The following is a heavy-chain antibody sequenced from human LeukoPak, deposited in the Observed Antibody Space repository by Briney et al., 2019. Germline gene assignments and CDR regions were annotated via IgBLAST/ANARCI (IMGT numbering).Heavy chain of an antibody. CDR2: MNPDSGNT. V-gene: IGHV1-8*03. CDR1: GYTFTSYD. D-gene: IGHD6-6*01. J-gene: IGHJ5*02. Sequence: GSVKVSCKASGYTFTSYDINWVRQATGQGLEWMGWMNPDSGNTGYAQKFQGRVTITRNTSISTAYMELSALRSEDTAVYYCARRIAARREGNWFDPWGQGTLVTVSS. CDR3: ARRIAARREGNWFDP.